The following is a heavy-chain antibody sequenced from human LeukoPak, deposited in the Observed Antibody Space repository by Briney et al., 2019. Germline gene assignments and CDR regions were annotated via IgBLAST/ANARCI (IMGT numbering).Heavy chain of an antibody. D-gene: IGHD2-21*02. CDR1: GGTFSSYA. Sequence: ASVKVSCKASGGTFSSYAISWVRQAPGQGLEWMGRIIPILGIANYAQKFQGRATITADKSTSTAYMELSSLRSEDTAVYYCARVIYKIGSYCGGDCPADYWGQGTLVTVSS. V-gene: IGHV1-69*04. CDR2: IIPILGIA. J-gene: IGHJ4*02. CDR3: ARVIYKIGSYCGGDCPADY.